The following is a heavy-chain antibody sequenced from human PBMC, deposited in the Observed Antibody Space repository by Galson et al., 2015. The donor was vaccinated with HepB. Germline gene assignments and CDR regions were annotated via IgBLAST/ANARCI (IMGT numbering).Heavy chain of an antibody. V-gene: IGHV3-15*01. CDR1: GFTFSNAW. CDR2: VKSKTEGGTT. D-gene: IGHD5-18*01. J-gene: IGHJ4*02. CDR3: SIREYRNGHYFDY. Sequence: SLRLSCAASGFTFSNAWMNWVRQAPGKGLEWVGRVKSKTEGGTTDYAAPVIGRFTISRDDSKHTLFLQMNSLKTEDTAVYYCSIREYRNGHYFDYWGQGTLVTVSS.